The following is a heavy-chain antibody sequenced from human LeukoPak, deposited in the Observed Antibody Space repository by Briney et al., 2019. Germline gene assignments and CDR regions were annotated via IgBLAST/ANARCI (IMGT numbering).Heavy chain of an antibody. CDR2: IRGSGGST. V-gene: IGHV3-23*01. J-gene: IGHJ4*02. CDR1: GFTFSSYA. D-gene: IGHD3-10*01. CDR3: AKVDGGVDY. Sequence: GGSLRLSCAASGFTFSSYAMSWVRQAPGKGLEWVSTIRGSGGSTYYADSVKGRFTISRGNSKNTLYLQMNSLRAEDTAVYYCAKVDGGVDYWGQGTLVTVSS.